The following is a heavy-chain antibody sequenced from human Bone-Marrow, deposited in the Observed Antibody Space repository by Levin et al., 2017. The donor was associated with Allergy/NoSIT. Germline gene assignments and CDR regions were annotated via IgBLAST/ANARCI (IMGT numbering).Heavy chain of an antibody. J-gene: IGHJ4*02. CDR1: VGSIRSSS. D-gene: IGHD1-14*01. CDR3: ARIGIYRYFDY. CDR2: IFPSGTT. V-gene: IGHV4-4*07. Sequence: GSLRLSCTVSVGSIRSSSWSLIRQPAGKGLEWIGRIFPSGTTSYNPSLKSRVTMSVDTSKNHFSLNLNSVTAADTAVYYCARIGIYRYFDYWGQGTLVTVSS.